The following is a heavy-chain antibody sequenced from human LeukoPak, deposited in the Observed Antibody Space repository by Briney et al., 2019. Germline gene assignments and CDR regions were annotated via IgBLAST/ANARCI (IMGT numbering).Heavy chain of an antibody. J-gene: IGHJ5*02. CDR3: ARETRGHYYDSSGPDH. V-gene: IGHV3-48*04. CDR2: IRSSGSTT. D-gene: IGHD3-22*01. Sequence: GGSLRLACTASGFTFSTYSMIWVRQAPGKGLEWVSYIRSSGSTTYYADSVKGRFTISRDNAKNSLYLQMNSLRVEDMGVYYCARETRGHYYDSSGPDHWGQGTLVTVSS. CDR1: GFTFSTYS.